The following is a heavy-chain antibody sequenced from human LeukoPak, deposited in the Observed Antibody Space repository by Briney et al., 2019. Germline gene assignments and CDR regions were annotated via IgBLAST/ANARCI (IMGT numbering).Heavy chain of an antibody. V-gene: IGHV5-51*01. CDR3: ARPNWARRYFDY. Sequence: GESLKISCKGSGYIFTSYSIAWVRQMPGKGLEWTGVIYPYDSEIRYSPSFQGQVTISADKSISTAYLQWSSLKASDTAMYYCARPNWARRYFDYWGQGTLVTVSS. D-gene: IGHD7-27*01. J-gene: IGHJ4*02. CDR2: IYPYDSEI. CDR1: GYIFTSYS.